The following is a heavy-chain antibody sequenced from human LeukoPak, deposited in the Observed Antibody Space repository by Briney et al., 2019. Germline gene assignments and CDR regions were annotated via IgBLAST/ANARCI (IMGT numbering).Heavy chain of an antibody. Sequence: GGSLRLSCAASGFTFSNAWMSWVRQTPGQGLEWVSSITSGSSHIYYADSVKGRFTISRDNAKSSLYLQMSSLRAEDTAVYYCAELGITMIGGVWGKGTTVTISS. CDR2: ITSGSSHI. D-gene: IGHD3-10*02. J-gene: IGHJ6*04. V-gene: IGHV3-21*01. CDR3: AELGITMIGGV. CDR1: GFTFSNAW.